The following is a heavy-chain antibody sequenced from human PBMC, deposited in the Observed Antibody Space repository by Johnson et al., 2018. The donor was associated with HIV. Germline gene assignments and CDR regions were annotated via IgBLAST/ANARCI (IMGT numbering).Heavy chain of an antibody. CDR3: ARENWNHAGAFDI. V-gene: IGHV3-66*02. D-gene: IGHD1-14*01. Sequence: VLLVESGGGLVQPGGSLRLSCAASGFTVSSNYMSWVRQAPGKGLEWVSVIYSGGSTYYVDSVKGRFTISRDNSKNTLYLQMNSLRTEDMAVYYCARENWNHAGAFDIWGQGTMVTVSS. J-gene: IGHJ3*02. CDR1: GFTVSSNY. CDR2: IYSGGST.